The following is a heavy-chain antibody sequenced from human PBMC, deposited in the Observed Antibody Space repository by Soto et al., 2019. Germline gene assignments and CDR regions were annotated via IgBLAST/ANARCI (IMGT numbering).Heavy chain of an antibody. D-gene: IGHD5-18*01. J-gene: IGHJ6*02. CDR2: IIPIFGTA. CDR3: ARGAGIYTAMVVGVRYYYGMDV. CDR1: GGTFSSYA. V-gene: IGHV1-69*06. Sequence: QVQLVQSGAEVKKPGSSVKVSCKASGGTFSSYAISWVRQAPGQGLEWMGGIIPIFGTANYAQKFQGRVTITAEKSTSTAYMELSSLGPEDTAVYYCARGAGIYTAMVVGVRYYYGMDVWGQGTTVTVSS.